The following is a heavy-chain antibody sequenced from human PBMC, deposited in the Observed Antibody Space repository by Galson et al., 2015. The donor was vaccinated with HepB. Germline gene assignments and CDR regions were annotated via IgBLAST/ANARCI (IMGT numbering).Heavy chain of an antibody. CDR3: ARDESGWLANYYYYYGMDV. D-gene: IGHD6-19*01. J-gene: IGHJ6*02. V-gene: IGHV3-48*01. CDR2: ISSSSSTI. Sequence: SLRLSCAASGFTFSSYSMNWVRQAPGKGLEWVSYISSSSSTIYYADSVKGRFTISRDNAKNSLYLQMNSLRAEDTAVYYCARDESGWLANYYYYYGMDVWGQGTTVTVSS. CDR1: GFTFSSYS.